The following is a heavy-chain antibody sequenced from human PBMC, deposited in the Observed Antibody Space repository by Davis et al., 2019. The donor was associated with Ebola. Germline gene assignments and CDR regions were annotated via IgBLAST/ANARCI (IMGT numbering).Heavy chain of an antibody. V-gene: IGHV3-30*03. CDR2: ISYDGSNK. Sequence: GESLKISCAASGFTFSNYAMHWVRQAPGKGLEWVAVISYDGSNKYYGDSVKGRFTISRDNSKNTLYLQMNSLRAEDTAVYYCARAHYDFWSGRFDYWGQGTLVTVSS. J-gene: IGHJ4*02. CDR1: GFTFSNYA. CDR3: ARAHYDFWSGRFDY. D-gene: IGHD3-3*01.